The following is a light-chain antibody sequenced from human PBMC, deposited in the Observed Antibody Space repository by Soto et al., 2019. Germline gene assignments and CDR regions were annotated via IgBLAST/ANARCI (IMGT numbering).Light chain of an antibody. CDR2: DAS. V-gene: IGKV1-12*01. Sequence: DIQMTQSPSSVSASVGDRVTITCRASQGISNWLAWYQQRPGKVPKLLIYDASTLQSGVPSRFSGSGSGTHFTLTIISLQPEDFATYYCQQAGSFPITFGPGTKVEIK. CDR1: QGISNW. CDR3: QQAGSFPIT. J-gene: IGKJ3*01.